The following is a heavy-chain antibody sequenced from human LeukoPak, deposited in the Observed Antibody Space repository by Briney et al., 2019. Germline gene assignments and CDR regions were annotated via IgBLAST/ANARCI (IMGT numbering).Heavy chain of an antibody. CDR2: ISNTGGRT. CDR3: AKGGQDFDFWRFDL. D-gene: IGHD3-3*01. J-gene: IGHJ5*02. Sequence: PGGSLRLSCAASGFTFSDSAVSWVRHSPGEGLKWVSSISNTGGRTYYADSVKGRFTITRDNSRNTVDLQMNSLRAGDTAKYYRAKGGQDFDFWRFDLWGQGILVIVSS. CDR1: GFTFSDSA. V-gene: IGHV3-23*01.